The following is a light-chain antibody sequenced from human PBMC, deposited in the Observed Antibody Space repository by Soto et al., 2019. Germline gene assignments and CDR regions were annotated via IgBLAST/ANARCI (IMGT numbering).Light chain of an antibody. CDR1: QSVSSNY. J-gene: IGKJ4*01. CDR2: GAS. Sequence: EIVLPQSPGTLSLSPGERATLSCRSSQSVSSNYLAWYQQKPGQAPRLLIYGASSRATGIPDRFSGSGSGTDFTLTISRLEPEDFAVYYCQQYGTSPLTFGGGTKIQIK. CDR3: QQYGTSPLT. V-gene: IGKV3-20*01.